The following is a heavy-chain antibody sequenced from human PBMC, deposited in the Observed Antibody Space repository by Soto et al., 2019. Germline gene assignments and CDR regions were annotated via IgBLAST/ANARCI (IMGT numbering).Heavy chain of an antibody. CDR2: ISYDGSIK. CDR1: GFTFSSHG. Sequence: QVQLVESGGGVVQPGGSLRLSCGASGFTFSSHGMHWVRQAPGKGLEWVAVISYDGSIKNYADSVKGRFTISRDNSKNTLYLQGNRLRNEDTTVYYCAKDYSVADLGWGQGTLVTVSS. CDR3: AKDYSVADLG. J-gene: IGHJ4*02. V-gene: IGHV3-30*18. D-gene: IGHD6-6*01.